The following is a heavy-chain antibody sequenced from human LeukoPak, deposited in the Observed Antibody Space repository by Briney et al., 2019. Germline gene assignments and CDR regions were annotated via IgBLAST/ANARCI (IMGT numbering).Heavy chain of an antibody. D-gene: IGHD3-22*01. V-gene: IGHV4-59*01. CDR1: GGSISSYY. CDR3: ARVPYYYDSSGYYYVAFDI. J-gene: IGHJ3*02. Sequence: PSETLSLTCTVSGGSISSYYWSWIRQPPGKGLEWIGYIYYSGSTNYNPSLKSRVTISVDTSKNQFSLKLSSVTAADTAVYYCARVPYYYDSSGYYYVAFDIWGQGTMVTVSS. CDR2: IYYSGST.